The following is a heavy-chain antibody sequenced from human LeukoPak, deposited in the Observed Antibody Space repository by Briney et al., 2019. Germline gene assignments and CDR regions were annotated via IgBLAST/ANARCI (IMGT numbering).Heavy chain of an antibody. CDR3: ARRVQMSSASATSNTWLDP. D-gene: IGHD3-10*01. CDR2: ILYSGDA. Sequence: PPETLSLTCTVSGDSISTYYWNWIRQPPGKRLEWIGHILYSGDANYNPSLKSRVTISLDSAKNQFSLRLISVTAADTAVYYCARRVQMSSASATSNTWLDPWGQGTLVSVSP. V-gene: IGHV4-59*01. CDR1: GDSISTYY. J-gene: IGHJ5*02.